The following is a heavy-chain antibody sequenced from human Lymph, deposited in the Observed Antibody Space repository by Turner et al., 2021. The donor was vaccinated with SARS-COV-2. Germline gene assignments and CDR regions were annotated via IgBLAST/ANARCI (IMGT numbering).Heavy chain of an antibody. CDR2: INPSGGST. D-gene: IGHD5-18*01. J-gene: IGHJ6*02. CDR3: ARDPPIQIWVDYFYYGMDV. CDR1: GYTFTSYY. Sequence: QVQLVQSGAEVKKPWASVKVSCKASGYTFTSYYMPWVRQAPGQGLEWMGIINPSGGSTTYAQKFQGRVTMTRDTSTSTVYMELSSLRSEDTAVYYCARDPPIQIWVDYFYYGMDVWGQGTTVTVSS. V-gene: IGHV1-46*01.